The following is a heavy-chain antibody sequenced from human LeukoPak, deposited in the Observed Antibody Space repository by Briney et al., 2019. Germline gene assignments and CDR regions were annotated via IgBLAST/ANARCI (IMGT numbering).Heavy chain of an antibody. CDR1: GFTFSSYG. Sequence: PGRSLRLSCAASGFTFSSYGMHWVRQAPGKGLEWVAVIWYDGSNKYYADSVKGRFTISRDNSKNTLYLQMNSLRAEDTAVYYCAKVGITGYSYGYYFDYWGRGTLVTVSS. V-gene: IGHV3-33*06. J-gene: IGHJ4*02. CDR3: AKVGITGYSYGYYFDY. D-gene: IGHD5-18*01. CDR2: IWYDGSNK.